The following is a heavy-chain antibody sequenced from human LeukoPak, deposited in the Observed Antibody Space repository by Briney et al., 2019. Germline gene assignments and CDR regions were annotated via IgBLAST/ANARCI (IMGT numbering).Heavy chain of an antibody. V-gene: IGHV1-2*02. Sequence: ASVKVSCKASGYTFTGYYMHWVRQAPGQGLEWMGWINPNSGGSNYAQKFQGRVTMTRDTSISTAYMELSRLRSDDTAVYYCARLVGATDLFDYWGQGTLVTVSS. CDR1: GYTFTGYY. CDR2: INPNSGGS. J-gene: IGHJ4*02. CDR3: ARLVGATDLFDY. D-gene: IGHD1-26*01.